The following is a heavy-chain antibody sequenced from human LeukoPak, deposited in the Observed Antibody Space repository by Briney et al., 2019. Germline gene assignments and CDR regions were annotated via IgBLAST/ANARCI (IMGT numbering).Heavy chain of an antibody. Sequence: ASVKVSCKSSGYTFNIHGVTWVRQAPGQGLEWMGWINAYNGNTNYVQKLQGRVTMTTDTSTSTAYMELRSLRSDDTAVYYCARSSSITAAGTVYFDYWGQGTLVSVSS. CDR3: ARSSSITAAGTVYFDY. CDR2: INAYNGNT. CDR1: GYTFNIHG. D-gene: IGHD6-13*01. V-gene: IGHV1-18*01. J-gene: IGHJ4*02.